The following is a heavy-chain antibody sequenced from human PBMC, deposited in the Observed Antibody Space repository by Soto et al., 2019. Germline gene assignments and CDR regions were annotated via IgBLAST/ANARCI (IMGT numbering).Heavy chain of an antibody. J-gene: IGHJ6*02. D-gene: IGHD6-13*01. CDR3: AAKIIAAVGTGHYYGMDV. CDR2: IVVGSGDT. V-gene: IGHV1-58*01. CDR1: GFTFTRSA. Sequence: SVKVSCKASGFTFTRSAVQWVRQARGQRLEWIGWIVVGSGDTNSAQKFQERVTITRDMSTSIAYIELSSLRSEDTAVYYCAAKIIAAVGTGHYYGMDVWGQGTTVTV.